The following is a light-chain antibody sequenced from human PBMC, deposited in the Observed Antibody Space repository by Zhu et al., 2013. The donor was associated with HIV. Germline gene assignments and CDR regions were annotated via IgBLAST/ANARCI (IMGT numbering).Light chain of an antibody. CDR1: QTISSN. CDR2: GAS. J-gene: IGKJ1*01. Sequence: DIVMTQSSATLSVSPGERATLSCRASQTISSNLAWYQQKPGQAPRLLIYGASTRATGIPVRFSGSGSGTEFTLSISSLQSEDLAVYYCQQYNNWPGTFGQGTKVEFK. CDR3: QQYNNWPGT. V-gene: IGKV3-15*01.